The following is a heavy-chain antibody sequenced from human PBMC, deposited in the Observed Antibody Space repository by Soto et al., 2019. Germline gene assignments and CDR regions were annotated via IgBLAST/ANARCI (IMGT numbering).Heavy chain of an antibody. J-gene: IGHJ3*02. CDR1: GYTFTSCG. CDR2: ISAYNGNT. V-gene: IGHV1-18*01. CDR3: AGRGRDYYDSSGYLAPNDAFDI. Sequence: GASVKVSCKASGYTFTSCGISWVRQAPGQGLEWMGWISAYNGNTNYAQKLQGRVTMTTDTSTSTAYMELRSLRSDDTAVYYCAGRGRDYYDSSGYLAPNDAFDIWGQGTMVTVSS. D-gene: IGHD3-22*01.